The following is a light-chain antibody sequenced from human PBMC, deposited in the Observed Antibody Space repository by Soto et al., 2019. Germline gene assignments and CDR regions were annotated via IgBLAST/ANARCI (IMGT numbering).Light chain of an antibody. CDR2: EVS. J-gene: IGLJ2*01. CDR3: CSYAGSTTRVV. V-gene: IGLV2-14*01. Sequence: QAVVTQPASVSGSPGQSIAISCTGTSSDVVTYKYVSWYQQHPGKAPKLMIYEVSIPPSGVSDRFSGSKSGNTASLTISGLRPEDEAYYYCCSYAGSTTRVVFGGGTKLTVL. CDR1: SSDVVTYKY.